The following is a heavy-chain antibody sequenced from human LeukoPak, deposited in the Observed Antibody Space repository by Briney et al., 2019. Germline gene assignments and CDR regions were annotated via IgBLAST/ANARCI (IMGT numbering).Heavy chain of an antibody. Sequence: GGSLRLSCAVSGFSFTNFWMSWVRQAPGRGLEWVANIHPEGNEKYHVESVKGRFTISRDNTKNLLFLQMTGLRVEDTVVYYCARGDAFSGDHWGQGTLVTVSS. CDR3: ARGDAFSGDH. V-gene: IGHV3-7*04. J-gene: IGHJ4*02. CDR1: GFSFTNFW. CDR2: IHPEGNEK.